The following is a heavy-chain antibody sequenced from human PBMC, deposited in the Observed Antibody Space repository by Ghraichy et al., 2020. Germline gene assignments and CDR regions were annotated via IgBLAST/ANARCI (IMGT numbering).Heavy chain of an antibody. V-gene: IGHV3-23*01. J-gene: IGHJ4*02. D-gene: IGHD4-17*01. Sequence: GESLNISCVASGFTFSSYAMSWVRQAPGKGLEWVSAISGSGGSTYYADSVRGRFTISRDNSKNTLYLQMNSLRAEDTAVYYCASLPSRTVSYPFDYWGQGTMVTVSS. CDR1: GFTFSSYA. CDR2: ISGSGGST. CDR3: ASLPSRTVSYPFDY.